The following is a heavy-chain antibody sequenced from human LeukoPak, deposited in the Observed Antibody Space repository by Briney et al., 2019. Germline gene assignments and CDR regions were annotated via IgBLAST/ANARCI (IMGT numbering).Heavy chain of an antibody. D-gene: IGHD5-24*01. CDR1: GYSIRSGQY. CDR3: ARDRRDGYNRVIDY. J-gene: IGHJ4*02. Sequence: SETLSLTCSVSGYSIRSGQYWGWIRQPPGKGLEWIGSMYHSGSTYYNPSLKSRVTISIDTSKNQFSLKLTSVTAADRAVYYRARDRRDGYNRVIDYWGQGILVTVSS. CDR2: MYHSGST. V-gene: IGHV4-38-2*02.